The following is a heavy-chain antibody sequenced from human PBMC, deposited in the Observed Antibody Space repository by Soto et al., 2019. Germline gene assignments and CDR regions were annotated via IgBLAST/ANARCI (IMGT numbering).Heavy chain of an antibody. D-gene: IGHD5-12*01. J-gene: IGHJ4*02. CDR2: ISDYTGNT. V-gene: IGHV1-18*01. CDR1: GYTFTSYG. CDR3: ESGATEETGNY. Sequence: QVQLVQSGAEVKNPGASVKVSCKASGYTFTSYGFSWVRQAPGNGLEWMGWISDYTGNTNYAQELQGRVTMTTDTPTSTAYMELRSLRSDDTAVYYCESGATEETGNYSVQGTLVTVSS.